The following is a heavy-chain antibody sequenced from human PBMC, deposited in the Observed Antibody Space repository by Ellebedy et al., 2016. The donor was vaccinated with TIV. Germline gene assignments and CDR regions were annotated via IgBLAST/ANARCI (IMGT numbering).Heavy chain of an antibody. Sequence: GESLKISXAASEFTFRNSWMNWVRQAAGKGLEWVANINQDGSEKYYVDSVRGRFTISRDNAKNSLYLQMNTLRAEDTAVYYCARDSSVVVPAGVFDIWGQGTMVTVSS. CDR3: ARDSSVVVPAGVFDI. CDR1: EFTFRNSW. D-gene: IGHD2-2*01. J-gene: IGHJ3*02. V-gene: IGHV3-7*01. CDR2: INQDGSEK.